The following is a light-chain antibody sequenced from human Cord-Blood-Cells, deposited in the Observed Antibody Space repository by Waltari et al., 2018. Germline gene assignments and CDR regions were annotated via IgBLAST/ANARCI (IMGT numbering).Light chain of an antibody. V-gene: IGKV3-15*01. CDR1: PSVSSN. CDR3: QQYNNWPVT. Sequence: EIVMTQSPATLSVSPGERATLPCRASPSVSSNLAWYQQKPGQAPRLLIYGASTRATGIPARFSGSGSGTEFTLTISSLQSEDFAVYYCQQYNNWPVTFGGGTKVEIK. CDR2: GAS. J-gene: IGKJ4*02.